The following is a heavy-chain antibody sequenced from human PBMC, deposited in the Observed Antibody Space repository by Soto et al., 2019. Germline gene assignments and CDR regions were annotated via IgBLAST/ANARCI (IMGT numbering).Heavy chain of an antibody. CDR3: ARDSGYSNSEGIYYYYGMDV. J-gene: IGHJ6*02. CDR2: ISSSSSYI. D-gene: IGHD4-4*01. V-gene: IGHV3-21*03. CDR1: GFTFSIYS. Sequence: GGSLRLSCAASGFTFSIYSMNWVRKATGKGLETVSYISSSSSYIYYADSVKRRFTISRDIAKNSLYLQMNSLIAEDKAMYYCARDSGYSNSEGIYYYYGMDVWGQGTTVTVSS.